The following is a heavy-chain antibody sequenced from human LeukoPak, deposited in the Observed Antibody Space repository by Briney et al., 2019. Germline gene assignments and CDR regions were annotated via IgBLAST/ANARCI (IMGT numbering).Heavy chain of an antibody. CDR2: IYHSGST. CDR1: GYSISSGYY. J-gene: IGHJ5*02. V-gene: IGHV4-38-2*02. CDR3: ARVSWWSGYLDWFDP. D-gene: IGHD3-3*01. Sequence: SETLSLTCTVSGYSISSGYYWGWIRQPPGKGLEWIGSIYHSGSTYYNPSLKSRVTISVDTSKNQFSLKLSSVTAADTAVYYCARVSWWSGYLDWFDPWGQGTLVTVSS.